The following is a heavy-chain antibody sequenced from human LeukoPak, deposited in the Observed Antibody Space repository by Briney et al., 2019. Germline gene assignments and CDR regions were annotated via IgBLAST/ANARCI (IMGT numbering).Heavy chain of an antibody. CDR1: GGSISGSHYY. J-gene: IGHJ4*02. Sequence: SETLSLTCTVSGGSISGSHYYWGWIRQPPGKGLEWIGTMYYSGSTYYNPSLKSRVTMSVDTSNNQFSLKLNSVTAADTAIYYCARGDFDYWGQGTLVTVSS. CDR3: ARGDFDY. V-gene: IGHV4-39*07. CDR2: MYYSGST.